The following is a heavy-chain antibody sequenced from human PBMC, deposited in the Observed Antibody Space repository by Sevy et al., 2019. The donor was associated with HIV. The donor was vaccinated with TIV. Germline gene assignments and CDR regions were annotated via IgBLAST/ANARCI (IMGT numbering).Heavy chain of an antibody. CDR2: ILYDGSNK. CDR1: GFTFSSYV. D-gene: IGHD4-17*01. V-gene: IGHV3-30-3*01. J-gene: IGHJ4*02. Sequence: GGSLRLSCAASGFTFSSYVMHWVRQAPGKGLEWVAVILYDGSNKYYADSVKGRFTISRDNSKNTLYLQMSSLRAEDTAVYYCVRDWTVPDYWGQGTLVTVSS. CDR3: VRDWTVPDY.